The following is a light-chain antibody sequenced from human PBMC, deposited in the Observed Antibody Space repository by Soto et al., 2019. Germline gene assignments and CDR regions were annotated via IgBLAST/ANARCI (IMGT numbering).Light chain of an antibody. V-gene: IGLV2-8*01. J-gene: IGLJ1*01. CDR1: RSDVGRYNY. CDR3: SSFVGSNIFV. Sequence: QSVLTQPASVSGSPGQSVTISCTGTRSDVGRYNYVSWYQLHPGKVPKLLIYEVTKRPPGIPDRFSGSKSGNTASLTVSGLQAEDEADYYCSSFVGSNIFVFGSGTKVTVL. CDR2: EVT.